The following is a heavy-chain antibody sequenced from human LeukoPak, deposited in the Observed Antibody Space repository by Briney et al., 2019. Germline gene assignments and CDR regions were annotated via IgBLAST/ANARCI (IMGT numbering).Heavy chain of an antibody. CDR1: GFTVSSNY. D-gene: IGHD6-6*01. J-gene: IGHJ4*02. V-gene: IGHV3-21*01. CDR3: ARARPIDY. Sequence: TGGSLRLSCAASGFTVSSNYMSWVRQAPGKGLEWVSYISSGSRYIYYADSLKGRLTISRDDAENSLYLQMNNLGADDTAVYYCARARPIDYWGQGALVTVSS. CDR2: ISSGSRYI.